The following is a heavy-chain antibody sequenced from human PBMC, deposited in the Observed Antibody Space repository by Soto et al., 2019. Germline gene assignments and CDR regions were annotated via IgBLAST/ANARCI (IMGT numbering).Heavy chain of an antibody. Sequence: PGGSLRLSCAASGFTFSSYAMIWVRQAPGKGLEWVSAISGSGGSTYYADSVKGRFTISRDNSKNTLYLQMNSLRAEDTAVYYYARDGVVATKNFDYWGQGTLVTVSS. V-gene: IGHV3-23*01. CDR1: GFTFSSYA. CDR2: ISGSGGST. J-gene: IGHJ4*02. CDR3: ARDGVVATKNFDY. D-gene: IGHD5-12*01.